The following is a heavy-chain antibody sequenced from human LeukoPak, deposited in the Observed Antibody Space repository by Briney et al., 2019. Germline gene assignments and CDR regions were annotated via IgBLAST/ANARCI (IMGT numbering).Heavy chain of an antibody. J-gene: IGHJ4*02. CDR3: AKDMSMGAMVRGVTSFDY. CDR1: GFTFDDYT. V-gene: IGHV3-43*01. D-gene: IGHD3-10*01. CDR2: ISWDGGST. Sequence: PGGSLRLSCAASGFTFDDYTMHWVRQAPGKGLEWVSLISWDGGSTYYADSVKGRFTISRDNSKNSLYLQMNSLRTEDTALYYCAKDMSMGAMVRGVTSFDYWGQGTLVTVSS.